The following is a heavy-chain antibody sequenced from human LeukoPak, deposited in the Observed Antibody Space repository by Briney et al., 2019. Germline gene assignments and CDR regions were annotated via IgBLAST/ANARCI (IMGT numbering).Heavy chain of an antibody. CDR2: IKSKTDGGTT. CDR1: GFTFSNAW. D-gene: IGHD2-15*01. V-gene: IGHV3-15*01. CDR3: TTGPIVVVVAATRDY. J-gene: IGHJ4*02. Sequence: KPGGSLRLSCAASGFTFSNAWMSWVRQAPGKGLEWVGRIKSKTDGGTTDYAAPVKGRFTISRDDSKNTLYLQMNSLKTEDTAVYYYTTGPIVVVVAATRDYWGQGTLVTVSS.